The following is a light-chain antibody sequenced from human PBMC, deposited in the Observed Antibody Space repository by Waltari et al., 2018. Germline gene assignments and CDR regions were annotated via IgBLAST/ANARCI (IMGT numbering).Light chain of an antibody. J-gene: IGLJ3*02. Sequence: NFMLTQPHSVSESPGKTIIISCTRSSGSIASNYVQWYQQRPGSAPTTVIYEDNQRPSGVSDRFSGSIDSSSNSASLTISGLKTEDEADYYCQSYDGSNWVFGGGTKLTVL. CDR1: SGSIASNY. CDR2: EDN. CDR3: QSYDGSNWV. V-gene: IGLV6-57*04.